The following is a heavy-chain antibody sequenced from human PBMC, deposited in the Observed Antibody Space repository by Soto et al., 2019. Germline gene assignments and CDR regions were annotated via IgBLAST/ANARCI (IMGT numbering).Heavy chain of an antibody. CDR3: AKGLYYAILTGYFPNSPFDY. D-gene: IGHD3-9*01. CDR2: ISGSGGST. CDR1: GFTFSSYA. Sequence: PGGSLRLSCAASGFTFSSYAMSWVRQAPGKGLEWVSAISGSGGSTYYADSVKGRFTISRDNSKNTLYLQMNSLRAEDTAVYYCAKGLYYAILTGYFPNSPFDYWGQGTLVTVSS. V-gene: IGHV3-23*01. J-gene: IGHJ4*02.